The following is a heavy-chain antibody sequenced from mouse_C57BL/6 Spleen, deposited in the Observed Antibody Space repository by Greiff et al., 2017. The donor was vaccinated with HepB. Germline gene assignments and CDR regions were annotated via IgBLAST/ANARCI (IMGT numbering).Heavy chain of an antibody. Sequence: QVQLQQSGAELVRPGASVTLSCKASGYTFNDYEMHWVKQTPVHGLEWIGAIDPETGGTAYNQKFKGKAILTADKSSSTAYMELRSLTSEDSAVYYDTRSKEGICYDGSGRSWCAYWGEGTLVTVSA. J-gene: IGHJ3*01. CDR3: TRSKEGICYDGSGRSWCAY. CDR1: GYTFNDYE. CDR2: IDPETGGT. V-gene: IGHV1-15*01. D-gene: IGHD1-1*01.